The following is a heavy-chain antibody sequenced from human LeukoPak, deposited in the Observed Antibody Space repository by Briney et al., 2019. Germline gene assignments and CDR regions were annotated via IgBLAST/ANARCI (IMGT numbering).Heavy chain of an antibody. V-gene: IGHV4-38-2*02. J-gene: IGHJ3*01. D-gene: IGHD1-7*01. CDR1: GYFISIGYY. CDR3: ARVGYNWNLWFDF. Sequence: SETLSLTCTVSGYFISIGYYWGWIRQPPGKGLQWIGSIFHSGNSYYNPSLKSRVTISVDTSKNQFSLKVNSVTAADTAVYYCARVGYNWNLWFDFWGQGTTVTVSS. CDR2: IFHSGNS.